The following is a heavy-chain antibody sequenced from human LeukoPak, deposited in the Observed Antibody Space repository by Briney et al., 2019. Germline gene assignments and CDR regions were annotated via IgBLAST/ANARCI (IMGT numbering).Heavy chain of an antibody. J-gene: IGHJ4*02. D-gene: IGHD1-1*01. V-gene: IGHV3-21*01. CDR2: ISGSNSYI. Sequence: GGSLRLSCAASGFTFSSYSMHWIRQAPGKGLEWVSSISGSNSYIFYADSVKGRFTVSRDNAKDSLYLQINSLRAEDTAVYYCARALTTLTYEGYWGQGTLVTVSS. CDR1: GFTFSSYS. CDR3: ARALTTLTYEGY.